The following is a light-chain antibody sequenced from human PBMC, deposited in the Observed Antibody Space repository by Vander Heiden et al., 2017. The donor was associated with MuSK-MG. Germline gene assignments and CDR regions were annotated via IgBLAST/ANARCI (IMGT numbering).Light chain of an antibody. CDR1: QSISTH. V-gene: IGKV1-39*01. CDR2: AAP. J-gene: IGKJ3*01. CDR3: QQSYSTPYT. Sequence: DIQMTQSPPSLSASVGDSVTITCRASQSISTHLNWYQQKQGEAPNLLIFAAPSLQSGVPSRFSGSGSGTDFILTISSLQPEDFASYYCQQSYSTPYTCGPGTKVDIK.